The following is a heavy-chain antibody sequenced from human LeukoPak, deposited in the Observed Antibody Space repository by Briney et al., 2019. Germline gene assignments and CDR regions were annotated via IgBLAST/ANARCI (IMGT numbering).Heavy chain of an antibody. CDR2: MCGSAGCT. CDR3: ARDRPNYYESNGHYHRRDGDH. CDR1: GFTFNIYA. Sequence: GGSLRLSCAASGFTFNIYAMSWVRQAPGKGLEWVASMCGSAGCTYYADSVKGRFTISRDNSKNILYLQMNSLRAEDTAIYYCARDRPNYYESNGHYHRRDGDHWGQGTLVTVSS. D-gene: IGHD3-22*01. V-gene: IGHV3-23*01. J-gene: IGHJ5*02.